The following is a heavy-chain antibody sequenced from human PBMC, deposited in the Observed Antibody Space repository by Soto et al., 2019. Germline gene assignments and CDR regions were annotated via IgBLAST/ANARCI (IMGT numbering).Heavy chain of an antibody. CDR3: ARDIGSGSYYYFDY. V-gene: IGHV3-33*01. Sequence: GGSLRLSCAASGFTFSSYGMHWVRQAPGKGLEWVAVIWYDGSNKYYADSVKGRITISRDNSKNTLYLQMNSLRAEDTAVYYCARDIGSGSYYYFDYWGQGTLVTVSS. CDR2: IWYDGSNK. D-gene: IGHD3-10*01. J-gene: IGHJ4*02. CDR1: GFTFSSYG.